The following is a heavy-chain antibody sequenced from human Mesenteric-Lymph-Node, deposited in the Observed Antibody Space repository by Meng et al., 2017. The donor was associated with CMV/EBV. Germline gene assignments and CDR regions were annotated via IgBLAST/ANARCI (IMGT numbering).Heavy chain of an antibody. V-gene: IGHV4-61*01. Sequence: SETLSLTCTVSGGSVSSTSFYWTWSRQPPGKGMEWLGYVYRTGGTNYNPSLKSRVTISLDTSKNQFSLRLSSVTAADTAVYYCARDYSCSSSSCYQGIDPWGQGTLVTVSS. CDR3: ARDYSCSSSSCYQGIDP. CDR2: VYRTGGT. D-gene: IGHD2-2*01. J-gene: IGHJ5*02. CDR1: GGSVSSTSFY.